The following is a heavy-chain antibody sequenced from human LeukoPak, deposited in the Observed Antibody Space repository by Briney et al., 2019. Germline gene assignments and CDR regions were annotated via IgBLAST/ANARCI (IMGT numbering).Heavy chain of an antibody. CDR2: ISGGGGGT. CDR1: GFTFNSYA. V-gene: IGHV3-23*01. D-gene: IGHD3-10*01. J-gene: IGHJ6*04. CDR3: AKDPLVDVVRGVMNV. Sequence: GGSLRLSCAASGFTFNSYAMNWVRRSPGKGLEWVSAISGGGGGTYYADSVKGRFTISRDNSKNTLYLQMNSLRAEDTAIYYCAKDPLVDVVRGVMNVWGKGTTVTVSS.